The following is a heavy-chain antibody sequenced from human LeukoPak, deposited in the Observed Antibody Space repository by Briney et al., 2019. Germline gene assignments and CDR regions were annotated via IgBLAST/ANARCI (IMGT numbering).Heavy chain of an antibody. J-gene: IGHJ4*02. V-gene: IGHV3-23*01. Sequence: GGSLRLSCEPSGFTFSSYAMSWVRKAPGKGLEWVTAISGSGGSTYYADSVKGRFTISRDNSKNTLYLQMNSLRAEDTAVYYCAKGIGPYGSGSWEFDYWGQGTLVTVSS. D-gene: IGHD3-10*01. CDR1: GFTFSSYA. CDR3: AKGIGPYGSGSWEFDY. CDR2: ISGSGGST.